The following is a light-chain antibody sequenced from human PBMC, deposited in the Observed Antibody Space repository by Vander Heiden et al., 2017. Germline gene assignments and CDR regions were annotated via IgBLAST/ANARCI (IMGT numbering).Light chain of an antibody. CDR1: KGSSSY. CDR2: AAY. Sequence: TPSFVSASGGSRVTISSGASKGSSSYVNRHQQKPGEASKLMSYAAYSLHGGGPTRLSGSGAGKDISLTISRLQEEDVANYYCHQSNSTLFTFGRGTKVEIK. J-gene: IGKJ4*01. CDR3: HQSNSTLFT. V-gene: IGKV1-39*01.